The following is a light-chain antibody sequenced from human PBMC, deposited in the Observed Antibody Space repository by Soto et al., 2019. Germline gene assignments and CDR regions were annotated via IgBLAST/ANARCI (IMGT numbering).Light chain of an antibody. CDR2: IAS. V-gene: IGKV3-20*01. J-gene: IGKJ1*01. Sequence: EIVLTQSPGTLSLFAGERATLSCRATQSISSNYLAWYQQKPGQAPRLLIYIASRRATGIPDRFSGSGSGTDFTLTISRLEPEDFAVYYCQQYDTSPWTFGQGTKVGIK. CDR3: QQYDTSPWT. CDR1: QSISSNY.